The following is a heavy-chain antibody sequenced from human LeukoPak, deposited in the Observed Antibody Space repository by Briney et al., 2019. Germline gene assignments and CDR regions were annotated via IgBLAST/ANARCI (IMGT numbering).Heavy chain of an antibody. CDR1: GGSISSYY. J-gene: IGHJ4*02. Sequence: SETLSLTCTVSGGSISSYYWSWIRQPPGKGLEWIGYLYYNGGTNYNPSLKSRVTMSVDTSKNQFSLKLSSVTAADTAVYYCARGDTPDPKADYWGQGTLVTVSS. V-gene: IGHV4-59*01. CDR2: LYYNGGT. CDR3: ARGDTPDPKADY. D-gene: IGHD2-2*02.